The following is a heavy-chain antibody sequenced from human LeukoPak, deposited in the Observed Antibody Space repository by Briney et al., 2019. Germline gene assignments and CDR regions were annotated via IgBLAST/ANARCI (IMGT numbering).Heavy chain of an antibody. CDR3: ARGRTIFGVESDAFDI. Sequence: PGGSLRLSCAASGFTFSSYAMSWVRQAPGKGLEWVSAISGSGGSTYYADSVKGRFTTSRDNSKNTLYLQMNSLRAEDTAVYYCARGRTIFGVESDAFDIWGQGTMVTVSS. J-gene: IGHJ3*02. V-gene: IGHV3-23*01. D-gene: IGHD3-3*01. CDR2: ISGSGGST. CDR1: GFTFSSYA.